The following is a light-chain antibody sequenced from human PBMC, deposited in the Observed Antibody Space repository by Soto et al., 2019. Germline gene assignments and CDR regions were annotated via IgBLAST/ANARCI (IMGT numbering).Light chain of an antibody. V-gene: IGLV4-60*02. CDR3: ETWDINTHVV. J-gene: IGLJ2*01. CDR1: SGHSSYI. Sequence: QSVLTQSSSASASLGSSVKLTCTLSSGHSSYIIAWHQQQPGKAPRYLMKLEGSGSYNKGSGVPDRFSGSSSGADRYLTISNLQFEDEADYYCETWDINTHVVLGGGTKLTVL. CDR2: LEGSGSY.